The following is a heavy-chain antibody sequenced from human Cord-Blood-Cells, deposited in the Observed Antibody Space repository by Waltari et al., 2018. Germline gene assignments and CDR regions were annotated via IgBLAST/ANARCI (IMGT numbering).Heavy chain of an antibody. Sequence: EVQLVESGGGLVQPGGSLRLSCAALGFTFSSYWMPRVRQAPGKGLGLVSRINSDGGSTSYADSGKGRFTISRDHAKNTLYLQMNSLRAEDTAVYYCASLPSPRSDAFDIWGQGTMVTVSS. CDR3: ASLPSPRSDAFDI. D-gene: IGHD6-6*01. J-gene: IGHJ3*02. V-gene: IGHV3-74*01. CDR2: INSDGGST. CDR1: GFTFSSYW.